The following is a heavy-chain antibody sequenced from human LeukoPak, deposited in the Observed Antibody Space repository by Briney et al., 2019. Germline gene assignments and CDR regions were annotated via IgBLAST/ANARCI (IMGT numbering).Heavy chain of an antibody. Sequence: SVKVSCKASGGTFSSYAISWVRQAPGQGLEWMGGIIPIFGTANYAQKFQGRVTITTDESTSTAYMELSSLRSEDTAVYYCAHSDDYSNTIDYWGQGTLVTVSS. CDR2: IIPIFGTA. D-gene: IGHD4-11*01. V-gene: IGHV1-69*05. CDR3: AHSDDYSNTIDY. CDR1: GGTFSSYA. J-gene: IGHJ4*02.